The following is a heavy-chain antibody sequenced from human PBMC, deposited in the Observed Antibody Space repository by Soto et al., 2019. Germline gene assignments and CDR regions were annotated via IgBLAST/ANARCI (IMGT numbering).Heavy chain of an antibody. V-gene: IGHV4-31*03. CDR1: GGSISSRGYY. CDR3: VKSADSHYITGSYFFDD. Sequence: PSETLSLTCTISGGSISSRGYYWGWIRQHPGKGLEWIGYIYYSGNTYYNPSLKSRVTISVDTSKNQFSLKLSSVTAADTAVYYCVKSADSHYITGSYFFDDWGQGTLVTVSS. CDR2: IYYSGNT. J-gene: IGHJ4*02. D-gene: IGHD3-10*01.